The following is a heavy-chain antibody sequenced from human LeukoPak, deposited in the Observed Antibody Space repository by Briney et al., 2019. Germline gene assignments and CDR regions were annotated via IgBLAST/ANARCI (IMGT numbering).Heavy chain of an antibody. CDR3: AKYSSTLVFDY. J-gene: IGHJ4*02. Sequence: GGSLRLSCAASGFTFGNYAMTWVRQAPGNGLEWVSAISGSGGSTYYADSVKGRFTISRDNSKNTLYLQMNSLRAEDTAVYYCAKYSSTLVFDYWGQGTLVTVSS. D-gene: IGHD6-13*01. V-gene: IGHV3-23*01. CDR2: ISGSGGST. CDR1: GFTFGNYA.